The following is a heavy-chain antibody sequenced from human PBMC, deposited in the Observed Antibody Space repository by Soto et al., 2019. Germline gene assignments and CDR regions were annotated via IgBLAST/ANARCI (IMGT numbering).Heavy chain of an antibody. Sequence: LRLSCAASGFTFSSYAMTWVRQAPGKGLEWVSVITYNGDNTYYADSVKGRFTISRDNSKDTVHLQMNSLRAEDTAVYYCARYIRGPTVFYFDFWGPGVMVTVYS. CDR2: ITYNGDNT. D-gene: IGHD5-18*01. CDR3: ARYIRGPTVFYFDF. CDR1: GFTFSSYA. J-gene: IGHJ4*02. V-gene: IGHV3-23*01.